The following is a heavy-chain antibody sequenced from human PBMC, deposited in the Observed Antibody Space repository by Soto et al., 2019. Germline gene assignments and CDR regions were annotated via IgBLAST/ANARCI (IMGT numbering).Heavy chain of an antibody. J-gene: IGHJ4*02. D-gene: IGHD2-15*01. CDR1: GFTFSSYS. CDR2: ISSSSSYI. Sequence: EVQLVESGGGLVKPGGSLRLSCAASGFTFSSYSMNWVRQAPGKGLEWVSSISSSSSYIYYADSVKGRFTISRDNAKTSLYLQMNSLRAEDTAVYYCARASKSGRYCSGGSCYSGSDYWGQGTLVTVSS. V-gene: IGHV3-21*01. CDR3: ARASKSGRYCSGGSCYSGSDY.